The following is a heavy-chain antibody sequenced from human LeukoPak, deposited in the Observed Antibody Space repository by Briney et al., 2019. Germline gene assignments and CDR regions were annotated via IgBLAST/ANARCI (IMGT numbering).Heavy chain of an antibody. CDR1: GGSISSGGYY. J-gene: IGHJ4*02. D-gene: IGHD2-21*01. CDR2: IYYSGST. V-gene: IGHV4-31*03. CDR3: ARLGIAYYFDY. Sequence: SETLSLTCTVSGGSISSGGYYWSWIRQHPGKGLEWIGYIYYSGSTYYNPSLKSRVTISVDTSKNQFSLKLSSVTAADTAVYYCARLGIAYYFDYWGQGTLVTVSS.